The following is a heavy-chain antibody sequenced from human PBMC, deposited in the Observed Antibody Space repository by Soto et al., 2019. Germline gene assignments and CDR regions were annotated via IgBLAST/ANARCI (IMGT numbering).Heavy chain of an antibody. CDR1: GYTFTSYG. CDR3: ASDLGSGYSGYDY. D-gene: IGHD5-12*01. Sequence: QVQLVQSGAEVKKPGASVKVSCKASGYTFTSYGISWVRQAPGQGLEWMGWLSAYNGNTNYAQKLQGRVTMTTDTSTGTASMERRSLRADDTAVYYCASDLGSGYSGYDYWGRGTLVTVSS. V-gene: IGHV1-18*01. J-gene: IGHJ4*02. CDR2: LSAYNGNT.